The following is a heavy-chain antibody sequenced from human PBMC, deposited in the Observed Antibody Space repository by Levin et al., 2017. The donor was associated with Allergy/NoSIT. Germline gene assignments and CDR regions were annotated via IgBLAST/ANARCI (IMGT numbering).Heavy chain of an antibody. CDR2: ISYDEIK. CDR3: VVESSSAGGNFDY. V-gene: IGHV3-30*03. CDR1: GFTFSNYG. D-gene: IGHD6-6*01. Sequence: GESLKISCAASGFTFSNYGMHWVRRAPGKGLEWVAVISYDEIKNYIDSVQGRFTISRDNPQNTLYLQMNSLRPEDTAVYYCVVESSSAGGNFDYWGQGTLVTVSS. J-gene: IGHJ4*02.